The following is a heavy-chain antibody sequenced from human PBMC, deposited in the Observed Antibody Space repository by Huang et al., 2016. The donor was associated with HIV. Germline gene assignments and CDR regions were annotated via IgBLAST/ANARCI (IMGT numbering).Heavy chain of an antibody. CDR2: IYYSGNT. V-gene: IGHV4-39*01. CDR3: ARHGRVAGHYYNNMDV. CDR1: GGSISSSSYY. D-gene: IGHD6-19*01. J-gene: IGHJ6*02. Sequence: LQLQESGPGLVKSSETLSLICTVSGGSISSSSYYWGWIRQPPGKGPEWIGNIYYSGNTYYNPPLKSRVTISVDTSKNQFSLKVNSVTAADTAVYYCARHGRVAGHYYNNMDVWGRGTTVTVSS.